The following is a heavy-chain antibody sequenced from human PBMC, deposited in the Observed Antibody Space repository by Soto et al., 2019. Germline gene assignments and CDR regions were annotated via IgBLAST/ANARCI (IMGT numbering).Heavy chain of an antibody. CDR3: ARASGDGYNYVDWFDP. V-gene: IGHV4-59*01. CDR1: GGSISSYY. Sequence: QVQLQESGPGLVKPSETLSLTCTVSGGSISSYYWSWIRQPPGKGLEWIGYIYYSGSTNYNPSLKRRVPIAXDPXKXQFSLKLSSVPAADTAVYYCARASGDGYNYVDWFDPWGQGTLVTVSS. D-gene: IGHD5-12*01. CDR2: IYYSGST. J-gene: IGHJ5*02.